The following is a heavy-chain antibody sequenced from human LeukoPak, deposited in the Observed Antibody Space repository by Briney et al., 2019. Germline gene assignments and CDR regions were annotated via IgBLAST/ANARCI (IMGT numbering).Heavy chain of an antibody. CDR1: GFTFSSYA. J-gene: IGHJ4*02. D-gene: IGHD4-17*01. CDR3: AAGENDYGDRGFDY. V-gene: IGHV3-23*01. CDR2: IGSSGDIT. Sequence: GGSLRLSCAASGFTFSSYAMSWVRQAPGMGLEWVSSIGSSGDITYYADSVKGRFTISRDNSKNTLYLQMNSLRAEDTAVYYCAAGENDYGDRGFDYWGQGTLVTVSS.